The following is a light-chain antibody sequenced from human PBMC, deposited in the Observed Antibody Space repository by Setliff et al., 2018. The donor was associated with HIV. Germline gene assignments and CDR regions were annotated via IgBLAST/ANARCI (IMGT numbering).Light chain of an antibody. V-gene: IGLV2-11*01. CDR2: DVS. Sequence: QSVLAQPHSVSGSPGQSVTISCTGSSSDVGGYNYVSWYQQHPDKAPKLMIYDVSKRPSGVPDRFSGSKSGSTASLTISGLQAEDEADYHCCSYAGNSYVFGTGTKVTVL. J-gene: IGLJ1*01. CDR1: SSDVGGYNY. CDR3: CSYAGNSYV.